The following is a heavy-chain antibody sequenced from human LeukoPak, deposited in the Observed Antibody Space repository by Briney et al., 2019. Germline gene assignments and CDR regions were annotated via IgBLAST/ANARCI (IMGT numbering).Heavy chain of an antibody. J-gene: IGHJ6*03. CDR1: GFTFSSYG. CDR2: IRYDGSNK. V-gene: IGHV3-30*02. D-gene: IGHD2-2*02. CDR3: AKATPYLYCSSTSCYKDPLYYYYMDV. Sequence: PGGSLRLSCAASGFTFSSYGMHWVRQAPGKGLEWVAFIRYDGSNKYYADSVKGRFTISRDNSKNTLYLQMNSLRAEDTAVYYCAKATPYLYCSSTSCYKDPLYYYYMDVWGKGTTVTVSS.